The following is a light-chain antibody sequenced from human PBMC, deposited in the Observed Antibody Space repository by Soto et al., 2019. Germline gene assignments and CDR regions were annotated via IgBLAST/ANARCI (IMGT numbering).Light chain of an antibody. Sequence: DIVMTHSPATLSLSPGERATLSCRASQSVTSNLAWYQQKPGQAPRLLIYGAATRATGIPARFSGSGSGTEFTLTISSLQSEDFAVYYCQQYNDWPPWTFGQGTKVDIK. CDR1: QSVTSN. CDR3: QQYNDWPPWT. V-gene: IGKV3-15*01. CDR2: GAA. J-gene: IGKJ1*01.